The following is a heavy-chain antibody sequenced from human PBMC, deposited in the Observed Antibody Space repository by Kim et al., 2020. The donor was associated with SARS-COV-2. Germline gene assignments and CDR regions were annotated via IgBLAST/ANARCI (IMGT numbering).Heavy chain of an antibody. J-gene: IGHJ5*02. V-gene: IGHV3-23*01. CDR1: GFTFSSYA. CDR2: ISGSGGST. D-gene: IGHD3-3*01. Sequence: GGSLRLSCAASGFTFSSYAMSWVRQAPGKGLEWVSAISGSGGSTYYADSVKGRFTISRDNSKNTLYLQMNSLRAEDTAVYYCAKDSYYDFWSGYLSDWFDPWGQGTLVTVSS. CDR3: AKDSYYDFWSGYLSDWFDP.